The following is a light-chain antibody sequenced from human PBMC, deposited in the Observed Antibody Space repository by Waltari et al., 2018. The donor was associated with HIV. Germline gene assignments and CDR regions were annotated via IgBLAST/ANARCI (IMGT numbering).Light chain of an antibody. CDR3: SSYSSSNTRI. J-gene: IGLJ2*01. V-gene: IGLV2-14*01. CDR1: RRDVGGYHY. Sequence: QSALTQPASVSGSPAQSHTISCTGTRRDVGGYHYVSWYQQHPGNAPKLMIFDVNKRPSGLANRSACSKCGNTASLTISALQAEDEADYYCSSYSSSNTRIFGGGTKLTVL. CDR2: DVN.